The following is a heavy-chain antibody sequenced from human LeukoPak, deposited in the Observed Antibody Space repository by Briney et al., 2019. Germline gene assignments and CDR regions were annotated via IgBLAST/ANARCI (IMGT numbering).Heavy chain of an antibody. CDR2: ISSYNSDT. J-gene: IGHJ6*02. Sequence: ASVKVSCKISGHTLIRYGINWVRQAPGQGLEWMGWISSYNSDTNYAQKFQGRVTITADESTSTAYMELSSLRSEDTAVYYCARDYSSTSRYATTRPYYYYGMDVWGQGTTVTVSS. V-gene: IGHV1-18*01. CDR1: GHTLIRYG. D-gene: IGHD2-2*01. CDR3: ARDYSSTSRYATTRPYYYYGMDV.